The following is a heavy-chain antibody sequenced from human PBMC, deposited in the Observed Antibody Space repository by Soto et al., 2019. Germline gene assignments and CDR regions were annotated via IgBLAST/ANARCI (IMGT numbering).Heavy chain of an antibody. Sequence: QVQLVESGGGVVQPGRSLRLSCVASGFTFSSYGMHWVRQAPGKGLEWVAMISYDGSNTYYADSVKGRFTISRDNSKNTLYLQMNSRRAEDTSVYYWAKEGGLSGSYYISSSYYFDYWGQGTLVTVSS. CDR1: GFTFSSYG. CDR3: AKEGGLSGSYYISSSYYFDY. V-gene: IGHV3-30*18. J-gene: IGHJ4*02. D-gene: IGHD1-26*01. CDR2: ISYDGSNT.